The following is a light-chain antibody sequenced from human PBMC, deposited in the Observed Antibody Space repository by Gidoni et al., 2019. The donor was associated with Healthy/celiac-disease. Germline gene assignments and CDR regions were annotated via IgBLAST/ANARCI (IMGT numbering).Light chain of an antibody. CDR1: QSVSSSY. CDR3: QQYGSSPRLT. V-gene: IGKV3-20*01. J-gene: IGKJ4*01. CDR2: GAS. Sequence: DIVLTQSPGTLSLSPGERATLSCRASQSVSSSYLAWYQQKPGQAPRLLIYGASSMATCIPDRFSGSGSGTDFTLTISRLEPEDFAVYYCQQYGSSPRLTFGGGTKVEIK.